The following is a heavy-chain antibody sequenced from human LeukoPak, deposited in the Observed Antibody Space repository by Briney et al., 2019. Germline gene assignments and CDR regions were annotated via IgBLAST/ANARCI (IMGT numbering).Heavy chain of an antibody. D-gene: IGHD6-19*01. V-gene: IGHV3-7*01. CDR2: IKQDGSEK. CDR1: GFTFSSYA. Sequence: GGSLRLSCAASGFTFSSYAMSWVRQAPGKGLEWVANIKQDGSEKYYVDSVKGRFTISRDNAKNSLYLQMNSLRAEDTAVYYCARDRRQWLTPTLDYWGQGTLVTVSS. CDR3: ARDRRQWLTPTLDY. J-gene: IGHJ4*02.